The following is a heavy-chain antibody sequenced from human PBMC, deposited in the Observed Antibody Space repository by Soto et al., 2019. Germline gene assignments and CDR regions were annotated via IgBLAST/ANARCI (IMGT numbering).Heavy chain of an antibody. CDR3: ARASPWDSYGPYGMDV. V-gene: IGHV3-30-3*01. CDR2: ISYDGSNK. J-gene: IGHJ6*02. Sequence: QVQLVESGGGVVQPGRSLRLSCAASGFTFSSYAMHWVRQAPGKGLEWVAVISYDGSNKYYADSVKGRFTISRDNSKNTLYLQMNSLRAEDTAVYYCARASPWDSYGPYGMDVWGQGTTVTVSS. CDR1: GFTFSSYA. D-gene: IGHD5-18*01.